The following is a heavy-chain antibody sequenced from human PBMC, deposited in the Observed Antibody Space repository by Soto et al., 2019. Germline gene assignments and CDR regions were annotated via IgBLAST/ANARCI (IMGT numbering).Heavy chain of an antibody. CDR2: ISGSGGST. Sequence: EVQLLESGGGLVQPGGSLRLSCAASGFTFSSYAMSWVRQAPGKGLEWVSAISGSGGSTYYADSVKGRFTISRDNSKNTLYLQMNSLGAEDTAVYYCAKDLGYSSGGGGFWGQGTLVTVSS. J-gene: IGHJ4*02. D-gene: IGHD6-19*01. V-gene: IGHV3-23*01. CDR1: GFTFSSYA. CDR3: AKDLGYSSGGGGF.